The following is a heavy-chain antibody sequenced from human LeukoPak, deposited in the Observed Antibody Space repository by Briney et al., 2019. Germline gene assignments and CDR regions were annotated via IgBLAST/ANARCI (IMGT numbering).Heavy chain of an antibody. Sequence: GGSLRLSCAASGLTFSTYWMHWVRQAPGKGLVGVSRINSDGSSTNYADSVKGRFTISRDNAKNTLYLQMNTLRAEDTAVYYCVRDMGYYDKVWGQGTLVTVSS. CDR3: VRDMGYYDKV. CDR2: INSDGSST. D-gene: IGHD3-22*01. CDR1: GLTFSTYW. V-gene: IGHV3-74*01. J-gene: IGHJ4*02.